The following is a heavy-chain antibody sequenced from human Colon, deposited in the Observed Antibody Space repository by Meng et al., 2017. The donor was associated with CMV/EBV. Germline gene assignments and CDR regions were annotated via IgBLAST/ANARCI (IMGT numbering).Heavy chain of an antibody. D-gene: IGHD3-22*01. CDR2: IKEDGSEK. CDR3: AISPKDVLLPVAMTG. V-gene: IGHV3-7*03. J-gene: IGHJ4*01. CDR1: GFTFSNYW. Sequence: FGFTFSNYWISWVRQAPGKGLEWVANIKEDGSEKYYVDSVKGRFTISRDNAKKSLYLQMNSLRAEDTAVYYSAISPKDVLLPVAMTGWGQGTLVTVSS.